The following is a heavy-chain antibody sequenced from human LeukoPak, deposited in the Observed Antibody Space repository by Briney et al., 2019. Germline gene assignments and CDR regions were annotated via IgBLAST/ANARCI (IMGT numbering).Heavy chain of an antibody. CDR3: ARQNTPHGNFDY. V-gene: IGHV3-13*01. CDR1: GFTFSNYA. CDR2: IGVAANT. D-gene: IGHD1-26*01. J-gene: IGHJ4*02. Sequence: GGSLRLSCAASGFTFSNYAMSWVRQAPGKGLEWVSAIGVAANTFYSGSVKGRFTISRENAKNSLYLLMTSLRAEDTAVYYCARQNTPHGNFDYWGQGILVTVSS.